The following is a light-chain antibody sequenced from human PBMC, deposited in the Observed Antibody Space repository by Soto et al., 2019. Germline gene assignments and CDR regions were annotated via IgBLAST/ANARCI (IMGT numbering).Light chain of an antibody. V-gene: IGKV3-20*01. CDR3: QQYGSSLIT. J-gene: IGKJ5*01. CDR1: RSVARTN. CDR2: GAS. Sequence: EIVLTQSPGTLSLSPGERATLSCRASRSVARTNLAWYQQKPGQAPRLLIYGASSRATGIPDRFSGSGSGTDFTLTISRLEPEDFAVYYCQQYGSSLITFGQGTRLEIK.